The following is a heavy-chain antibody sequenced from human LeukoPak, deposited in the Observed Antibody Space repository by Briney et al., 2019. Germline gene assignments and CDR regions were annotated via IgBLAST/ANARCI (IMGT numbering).Heavy chain of an antibody. V-gene: IGHV3-74*01. Sequence: SGGSLRLSCAASGFTFSNDWLDWVRQAPGEGLGWVSRINSDGTSTIYADSVKGRFTISRDNAKRTVYLQMNSLRHEDTAVYYCARTGTGGHLDIWGQGTMVTVSS. CDR1: GFTFSNDW. CDR2: INSDGTST. CDR3: ARTGTGGHLDI. D-gene: IGHD2-8*02. J-gene: IGHJ3*02.